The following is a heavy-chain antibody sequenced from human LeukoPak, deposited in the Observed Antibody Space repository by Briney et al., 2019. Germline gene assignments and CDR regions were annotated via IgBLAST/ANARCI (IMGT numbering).Heavy chain of an antibody. CDR3: ARDGDYRGDWFDP. CDR2: INPNSGVT. D-gene: IGHD3-16*01. J-gene: IGHJ5*02. V-gene: IGHV1-2*02. CDR1: GDTFTGYY. Sequence: ASLKVSCKASGDTFTGYYMHWVRQAPGQGLQRMGWINPNSGVTNYAQKFQGRLTMNRDTSISTAYIEMSRLRSADTAVYYCARDGDYRGDWFDPWGQGTLVTVSS.